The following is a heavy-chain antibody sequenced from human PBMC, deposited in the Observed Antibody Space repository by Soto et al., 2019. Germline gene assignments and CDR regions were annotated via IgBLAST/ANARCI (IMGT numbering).Heavy chain of an antibody. CDR3: AREDRLYSSSLI. D-gene: IGHD6-13*01. CDR2: ITASADTT. V-gene: IGHV3-23*01. Sequence: PGGSLRLSCAASAFTFRSYAMSWVRQAPGKGLEWVSAITASADTTYYADSVKGRFTISRDNAKNSLYLQMNSLRDEDTAVYYCAREDRLYSSSLIWGQGTMVTVSS. J-gene: IGHJ3*02. CDR1: AFTFRSYA.